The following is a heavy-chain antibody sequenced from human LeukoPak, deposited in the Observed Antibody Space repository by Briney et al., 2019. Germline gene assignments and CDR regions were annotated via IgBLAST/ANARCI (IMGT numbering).Heavy chain of an antibody. CDR3: AGHFWSGYYRMGYFDY. Sequence: PSETLSLTCTVSGGSISSYYWSWTRQPPGKGLEWIGYIYTSGSTNHNPPLKSRVTISVDTSKNPFSRKLSSVTAADTAVYYCAGHFWSGYYRMGYFDYWGQGTLVTVSS. V-gene: IGHV4-4*09. J-gene: IGHJ4*02. D-gene: IGHD3-3*02. CDR2: IYTSGST. CDR1: GGSISSYY.